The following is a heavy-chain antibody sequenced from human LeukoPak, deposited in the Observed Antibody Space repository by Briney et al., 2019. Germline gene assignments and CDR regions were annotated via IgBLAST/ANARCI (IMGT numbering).Heavy chain of an antibody. Sequence: ASVKVSCKASGYTFASYYMHWVRQAPGQGLEWMGIINPSGGSTSYAQKFQGRVTMTRDTSTSTVYMELSRLRSDAAAVYYCAAGMATIFDYWGQGTLVTVSS. CDR3: AAGMATIFDY. J-gene: IGHJ4*02. V-gene: IGHV1-46*01. D-gene: IGHD5-24*01. CDR1: GYTFASYY. CDR2: INPSGGST.